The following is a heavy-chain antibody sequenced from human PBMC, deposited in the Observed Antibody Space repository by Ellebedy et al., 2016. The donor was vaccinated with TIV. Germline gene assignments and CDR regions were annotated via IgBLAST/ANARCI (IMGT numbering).Heavy chain of an antibody. CDR1: GYTFTSYG. J-gene: IGHJ6*02. D-gene: IGHD5-12*01. V-gene: IGHV1-18*04. CDR2: ISAYNGNT. Sequence: ASVKVSCXASGYTFTSYGISWVRQAPGQGLEWMGWISAYNGNTNYAQKLQGRVTMTTDTSTSTAYMELSSLRSEDTAVYYCARDPIVATIGNYYGMDVWGQGTTVTVSS. CDR3: ARDPIVATIGNYYGMDV.